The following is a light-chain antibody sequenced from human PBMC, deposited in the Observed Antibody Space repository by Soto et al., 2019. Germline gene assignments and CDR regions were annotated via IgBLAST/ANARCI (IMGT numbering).Light chain of an antibody. Sequence: DIVMTQSQDSLAVSLGERATINCKSSQNVLYSSNNKNYLAWYQQRPGQPPNLLIYWASTRESGVPDRFSGSGSGTDFTLTISSLQAEDVAVYYCQQYYSTPPTFGQGTKVEIK. CDR1: QNVLYSSNNKNY. CDR2: WAS. CDR3: QQYYSTPPT. V-gene: IGKV4-1*01. J-gene: IGKJ1*01.